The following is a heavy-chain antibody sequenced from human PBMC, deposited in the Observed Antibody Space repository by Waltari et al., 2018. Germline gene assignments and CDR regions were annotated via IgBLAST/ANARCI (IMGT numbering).Heavy chain of an antibody. J-gene: IGHJ4*02. D-gene: IGHD1-26*01. CDR3: AGRAPGTGWSYYY. Sequence: YWAWTRQPPGKGLEWIGDLYHGGKTSFNPSLQSRVTMSLDTSGNQFSLRLSSVTAADTALYYCAGRAPGTGWSYYYWGQGTLVTVSS. CDR2: LYHGGKT. V-gene: IGHV4-39*01. CDR1: Y.